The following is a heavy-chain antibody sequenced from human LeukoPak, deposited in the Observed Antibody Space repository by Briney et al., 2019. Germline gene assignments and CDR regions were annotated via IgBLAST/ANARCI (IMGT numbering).Heavy chain of an antibody. CDR1: GFTFSNYA. V-gene: IGHV3-23*01. CDR2: ISGSAGST. Sequence: PGGSLRLSCAASGFTFSNYAMSWVRQAPGKGLEWVSAISGSAGSTYYADSVKGRFTISRGNSKNTLYLQMNSLRAEDTAVYYCAKDRIVVVPAIFDYWGQGTLVTVSS. CDR3: AKDRIVVVPAIFDY. D-gene: IGHD2-2*01. J-gene: IGHJ4*02.